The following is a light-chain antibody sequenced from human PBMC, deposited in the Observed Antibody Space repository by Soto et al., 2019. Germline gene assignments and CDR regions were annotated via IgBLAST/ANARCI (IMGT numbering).Light chain of an antibody. J-gene: IGKJ3*01. CDR2: GAS. CDR1: QNVSNW. Sequence: DIQITQSPSSVSASVGDRVTVTCRASQNVSNWLTWYQQTPGKAPNLLIYGASTLQRGVPSRFSGSGSETEFTLTISSLQPEDFAMYFCQQGSRFPFTFGPGTRVDFK. V-gene: IGKV1-12*01. CDR3: QQGSRFPFT.